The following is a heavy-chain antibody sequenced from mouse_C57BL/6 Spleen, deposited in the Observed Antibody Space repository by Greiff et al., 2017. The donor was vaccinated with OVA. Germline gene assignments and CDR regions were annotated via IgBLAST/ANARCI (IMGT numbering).Heavy chain of an antibody. J-gene: IGHJ3*01. V-gene: IGHV5-17*01. CDR3: ARGNYYGSSYWFAY. Sequence: EVQRVESGGGLVKPGGSLKLSCAASGFTFSDYGMHWVRQAPEKGLEWVAYISSGSSTIYYADTVKGRFTISRDNAKNTLFLQMTSLRSEDTAMYYCARGNYYGSSYWFAYWGQGTLVTVSA. CDR2: ISSGSSTI. D-gene: IGHD1-1*01. CDR1: GFTFSDYG.